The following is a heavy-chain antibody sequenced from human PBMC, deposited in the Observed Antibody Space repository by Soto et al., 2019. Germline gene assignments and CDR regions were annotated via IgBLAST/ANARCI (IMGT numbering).Heavy chain of an antibody. J-gene: IGHJ4*02. V-gene: IGHV3-30-3*01. CDR3: ARAWRPTLRWYYFDY. CDR1: GYTFTSYA. CDR2: ISYDGSNK. D-gene: IGHD5-12*01. Sequence: SCKASGYTFTSYAMHWVRQAPGKGLEWVAVISYDGSNKYYADSVKGRFTISRDNSKNTLYLQMNSLRAEDTAVYYCARAWRPTLRWYYFDYWGQGTLVTVSS.